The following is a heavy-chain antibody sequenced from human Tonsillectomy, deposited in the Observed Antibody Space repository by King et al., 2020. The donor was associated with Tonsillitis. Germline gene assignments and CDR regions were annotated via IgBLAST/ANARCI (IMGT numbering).Heavy chain of an antibody. CDR2: IVGDGGTT. CDR3: AKRHNYGFSGGFDP. V-gene: IGHV3-23*04. D-gene: IGHD5-18*01. Sequence: VQLVESGGGLVQPGGSLRLSCAASGFTFSSYAMSWVRQAPGKGLEWVSAIVGDGGTTYYAATVKGRFTSSRDNSKETLYLRMNSLRAEDTAVYYCAKRHNYGFSGGFDPWGQGTLVTVSS. CDR1: GFTFSSYA. J-gene: IGHJ5*02.